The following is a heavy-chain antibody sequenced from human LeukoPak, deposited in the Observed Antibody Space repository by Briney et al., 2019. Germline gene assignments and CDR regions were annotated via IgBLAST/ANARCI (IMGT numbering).Heavy chain of an antibody. CDR3: ARLGIEDDYSNVFDY. D-gene: IGHD4-11*01. Sequence: PSAPLSLPCPVSGGSISSYYWSWIRQPPGKGLEWIGYIYYSGSTNYNPSLKSRVTISVDTSKNQFSLKLSSVTAADTAVYYCARLGIEDDYSNVFDYGGQGTLVTVSS. J-gene: IGHJ4*02. CDR1: GGSISSYY. V-gene: IGHV4-59*08. CDR2: IYYSGST.